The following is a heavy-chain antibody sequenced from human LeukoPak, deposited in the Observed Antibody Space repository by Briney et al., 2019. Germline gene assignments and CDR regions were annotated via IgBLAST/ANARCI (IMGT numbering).Heavy chain of an antibody. CDR3: ARGDTSGWSDY. V-gene: IGHV3-48*03. CDR2: IRSSGSTI. Sequence: GGSLRLSCAASGFTFSSYGMNWVRQAPGKGLEWVSYIRSSGSTIYYADSVKGRFTISRDNAKNSLYLRMNSLRAEDTAVYYCARGDTSGWSDYWGQGTLVTVSS. J-gene: IGHJ4*02. D-gene: IGHD6-19*01. CDR1: GFTFSSYG.